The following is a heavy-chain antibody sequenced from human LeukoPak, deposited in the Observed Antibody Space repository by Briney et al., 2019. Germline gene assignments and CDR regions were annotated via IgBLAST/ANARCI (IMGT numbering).Heavy chain of an antibody. CDR3: AVHLPGDYLDP. D-gene: IGHD2/OR15-2a*01. Sequence: ASVKVSCKASGYTFTIYDINWVRQAAGQGLKWMRWMNPDSGNTDFAQKFQGRVTMTRNTPISTAYMELSSLTSEDTAVYYCAVHLPGDYLDPWGQGTLVTVSS. J-gene: IGHJ5*02. CDR2: MNPDSGNT. V-gene: IGHV1-8*01. CDR1: GYTFTIYD.